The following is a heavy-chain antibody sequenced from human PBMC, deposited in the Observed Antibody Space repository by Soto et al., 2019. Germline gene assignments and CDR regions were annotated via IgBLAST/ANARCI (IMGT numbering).Heavy chain of an antibody. CDR2: INPSGGGT. D-gene: IGHD3-3*02. V-gene: IGHV1-46*01. Sequence: ASVKVSCKASGYSFSNYYIHWVRQAPGQGLEWMGVINPSGGGTTYAQKFQGRVTITTDTSTSTVYMDLSSLRSEDSAVYYCARPSPHPFLPFSTYDCFEFWGQGIPVTVSS. CDR1: GYSFSNYY. J-gene: IGHJ4*02. CDR3: ARPSPHPFLPFSTYDCFEF.